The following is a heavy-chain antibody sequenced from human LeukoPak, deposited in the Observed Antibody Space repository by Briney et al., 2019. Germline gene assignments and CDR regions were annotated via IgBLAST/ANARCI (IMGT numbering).Heavy chain of an antibody. Sequence: SETLSLTCAVYGGSFSGYYWSWIRQPPGKGLEWIGEINHSGSTNYNPSLKSRVTISVDTSKNQFSLKLGSVTAADTAVYYCARGPPSQWLLFFKDYYYYMDVWGKGTTVIVSS. CDR2: INHSGST. CDR1: GGSFSGYY. CDR3: ARGPPSQWLLFFKDYYYYMDV. J-gene: IGHJ6*03. D-gene: IGHD3-3*01. V-gene: IGHV4-34*01.